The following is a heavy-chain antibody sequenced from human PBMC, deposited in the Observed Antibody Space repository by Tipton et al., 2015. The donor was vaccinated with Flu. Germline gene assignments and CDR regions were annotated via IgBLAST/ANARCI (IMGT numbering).Heavy chain of an antibody. D-gene: IGHD5-12*01. J-gene: IGHJ5*02. CDR3: ARGSGYAGDH. Sequence: QLVQSGAEVKKPGASVKVSCKVSGYTFTGYYMHWVRQAPGQGLEWMGWISGYNDNARYEQRFQDRVTLTTDTSTNTVYMELKSLRTDDTAVYYCARGSGYAGDHWGQGTPVTVS. CDR2: ISGYNDNA. V-gene: IGHV1-18*04. CDR1: GYTFTGYY.